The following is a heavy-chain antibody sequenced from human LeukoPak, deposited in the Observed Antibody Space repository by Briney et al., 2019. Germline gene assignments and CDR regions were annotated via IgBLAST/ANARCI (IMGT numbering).Heavy chain of an antibody. D-gene: IGHD3-22*01. J-gene: IGHJ4*02. Sequence: GDPVKVSYKAFGYTFTGYYIPWLRQAPGQRLECMGWMNPFTGGTTYAQNFLGRVAMTRDTSISTAYMELTSLTSDDTAVYYCTRANGVYEVRGYSHGFWGLGTLVTVSS. CDR2: MNPFTGGT. CDR1: GYTFTGYY. V-gene: IGHV1-2*02. CDR3: TRANGVYEVRGYSHGF.